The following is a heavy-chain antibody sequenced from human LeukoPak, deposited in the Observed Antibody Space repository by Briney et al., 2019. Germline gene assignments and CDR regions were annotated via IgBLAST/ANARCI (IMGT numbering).Heavy chain of an antibody. CDR1: GGSISSYY. V-gene: IGHV4-4*07. J-gene: IGHJ2*01. CDR2: IYTCGST. D-gene: IGHD2-8*02. Sequence: KPSETLSLTCTVSGGSISSYYWSWIRQPAGKGLEWIGRIYTCGSTNYNPSLKSRVTISVDKSKNQFSLKLSSVTAADTAVYYCATGGSGYWYFDLWGRGTLVTVSS. CDR3: ATGGSGYWYFDL.